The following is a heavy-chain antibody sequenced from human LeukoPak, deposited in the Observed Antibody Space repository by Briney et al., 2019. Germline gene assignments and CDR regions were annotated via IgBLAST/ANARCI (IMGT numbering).Heavy chain of an antibody. J-gene: IGHJ5*02. Sequence: ASVKVSCKASGYTFTSYYMHWVRQALGQGLEWMGIINPSGGSTSYAQKFQGRVTMTTDTSTSTAYMELRSLRSDDTAVYYCARDSGPDGLDPWGQGTLVTVSS. CDR3: ARDSGPDGLDP. V-gene: IGHV1-46*01. CDR2: INPSGGST. CDR1: GYTFTSYY. D-gene: IGHD5-12*01.